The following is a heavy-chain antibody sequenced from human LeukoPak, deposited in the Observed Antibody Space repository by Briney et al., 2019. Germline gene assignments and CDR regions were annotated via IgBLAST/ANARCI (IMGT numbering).Heavy chain of an antibody. CDR2: ISAYNGNT. D-gene: IGHD6-13*01. CDR1: GYTFTSYG. CDR3: ARDKRYSSSWYFDY. J-gene: IGHJ4*02. V-gene: IGHV1-18*01. Sequence: ASVKVSCKASGYTFTSYGISWVRQAPGQGLEWMGWISAYNGNTNYAQKVQGRVTMTTDTSTSIAYMELRSLRSDDTAIYYCARDKRYSSSWYFDYWGQGTLVTVSS.